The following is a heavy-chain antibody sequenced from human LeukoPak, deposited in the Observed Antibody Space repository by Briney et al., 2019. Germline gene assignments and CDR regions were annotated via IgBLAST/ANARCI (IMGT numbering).Heavy chain of an antibody. CDR1: GFTFSTYG. V-gene: IGHV3-33*01. CDR3: ARAVGPFDY. CDR2: IWYDGSNK. J-gene: IGHJ4*02. D-gene: IGHD3/OR15-3a*01. Sequence: GRSLRLSCAASGFTFSTYGMRWVRQAPGKGLEWVAVIWYDGSNKFYGDSVKGRFTISRDNSENMLYLQMNGLRAEDTAVYYCARAVGPFDYWGQGTLVTVSS.